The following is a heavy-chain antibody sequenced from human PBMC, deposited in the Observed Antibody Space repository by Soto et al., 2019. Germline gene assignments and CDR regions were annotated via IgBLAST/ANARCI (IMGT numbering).Heavy chain of an antibody. Sequence: SETLSLTCSVSGGSISNPIYYWAWIRQPPGKGLEWIGSIFYSGSAYYNPSLKSRVTMSVDTSKNQFSLKLSSVTAADTAVYYCARSGGYDSSGYYPTVFDPWGQGTLVTVSS. CDR3: ARSGGYDSSGYYPTVFDP. J-gene: IGHJ5*02. CDR1: GGSISNPIYY. D-gene: IGHD3-22*01. CDR2: IFYSGSA. V-gene: IGHV4-39*01.